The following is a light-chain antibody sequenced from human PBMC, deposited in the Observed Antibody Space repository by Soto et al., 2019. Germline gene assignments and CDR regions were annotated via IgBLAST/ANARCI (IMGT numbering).Light chain of an antibody. V-gene: IGKV1-9*01. J-gene: IGKJ1*01. CDR1: QGISSS. CDR2: ASS. Sequence: QLTQSPSSLSASVGDRVTITCRAGQGISSSLAWYQQKPGKAPNLLISASSTFQTGVPSRFSGSGSGTDFALTISSLQPEDFATYYCQQIDSYPRTFGQGTKVEIK. CDR3: QQIDSYPRT.